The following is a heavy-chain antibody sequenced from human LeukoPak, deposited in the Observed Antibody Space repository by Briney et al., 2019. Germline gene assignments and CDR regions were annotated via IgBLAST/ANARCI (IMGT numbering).Heavy chain of an antibody. Sequence: GGSLRLSCAASGFTFSTSWMSWVRQVPGKGLEWGANIKKDGSETYYVDSVEGRFTISRDNAKNSLCLQMNSLRAEDTAMYYCARGRYSGTTYCFDYWGQGTLVTVSS. CDR2: IKKDGSET. CDR3: ARGRYSGTTYCFDY. V-gene: IGHV3-7*03. D-gene: IGHD5-12*01. J-gene: IGHJ4*02. CDR1: GFTFSTSW.